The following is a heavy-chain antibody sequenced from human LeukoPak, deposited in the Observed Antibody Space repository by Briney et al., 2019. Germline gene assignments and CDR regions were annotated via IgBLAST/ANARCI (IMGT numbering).Heavy chain of an antibody. CDR1: GFTFINAW. CDR3: ARGSTYFDN. V-gene: IGHV4-34*01. J-gene: IGHJ4*02. Sequence: GSLRLSCAASGFTFINAWMSWVRQAPGKGLEWIGEINRGDYNPSLKSRVTISVDTSKNQFSLKLTSVTAADTGVYYCARGSTYFDNWGQGTLVTVSS. CDR2: INRG. D-gene: IGHD1-1*01.